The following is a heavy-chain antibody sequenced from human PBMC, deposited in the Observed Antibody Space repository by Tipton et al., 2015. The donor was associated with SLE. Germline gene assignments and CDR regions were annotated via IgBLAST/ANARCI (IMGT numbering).Heavy chain of an antibody. Sequence: TLSLTCTVSGGSISSSSYYWGWIRQPPGQGLEWIGHIYYTGRTDYHPSFKSRVTISLDTSTNRFSLRLRSVADADTAVYYCATLGGGVNCRDAFDIWGQGTMVTVSS. CDR1: GGSISSSSYY. D-gene: IGHD2-21*01. CDR2: IYYTGRT. J-gene: IGHJ3*02. CDR3: ATLGGGVNCRDAFDI. V-gene: IGHV4-61*03.